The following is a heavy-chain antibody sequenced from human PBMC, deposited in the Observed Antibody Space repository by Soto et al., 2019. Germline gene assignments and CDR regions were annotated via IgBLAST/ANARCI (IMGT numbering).Heavy chain of an antibody. V-gene: IGHV4-39*01. J-gene: IGHJ5*02. CDR1: GGSISSYY. CDR2: IYYSGST. Sequence: SETLSLTCTVSGGSISSYYWGWIRQPPGKGLEWIGSIYYSGSTYHNPSLKSRVTISVDTSKNQFSLKLSSVTAADTAVYYCARLKRITIFGVVIYNWFDPWGQGTLVTVSS. D-gene: IGHD3-3*01. CDR3: ARLKRITIFGVVIYNWFDP.